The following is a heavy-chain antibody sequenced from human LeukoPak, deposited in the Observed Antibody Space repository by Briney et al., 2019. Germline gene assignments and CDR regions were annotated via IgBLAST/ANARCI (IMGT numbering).Heavy chain of an antibody. D-gene: IGHD6-13*01. CDR2: IKQDGSEK. CDR1: GFSVSGYW. CDR3: AREWQGGIAAAGTRIEGDY. V-gene: IGHV3-7*01. Sequence: GGSLRLSCAVSGFSVSGYWMTWVRQAPGKGLEWVANIKQDGSEKNYVDSVKGRFTISRDNAENSLFLQMNSLRVEDTAVYYCAREWQGGIAAAGTRIEGDYWGQGTLVAVSS. J-gene: IGHJ4*02.